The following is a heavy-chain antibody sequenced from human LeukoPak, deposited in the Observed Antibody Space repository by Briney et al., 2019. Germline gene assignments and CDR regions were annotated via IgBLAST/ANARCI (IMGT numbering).Heavy chain of an antibody. D-gene: IGHD6-13*01. J-gene: IGHJ4*02. CDR3: AREIAAAAYDYFDY. Sequence: AASVKVSCKASGYTFTGYYMHWVRQAPGQGLEWMGWINPNSGGTNYAQKFQGRVTMTRDTSISTAYMELSRLRSDDTAVYYCAREIAAAAYDYFDYWGQGTLVTVSS. CDR1: GYTFTGYY. V-gene: IGHV1-2*02. CDR2: INPNSGGT.